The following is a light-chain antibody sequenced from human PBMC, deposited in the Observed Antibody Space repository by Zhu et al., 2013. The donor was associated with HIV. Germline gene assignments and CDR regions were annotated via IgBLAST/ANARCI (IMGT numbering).Light chain of an antibody. Sequence: QSVLTQPPSASGTPGQRVTMSCSGSSSNIGYNNVNWYQQLPGTAPKLLIYGYNSRPSGVPDRFSGSKSGTSASLAVTGLQVEDEADYYCQSFDSSLTAWVFGGGTKLTVL. CDR1: SSNIGYNN. CDR2: GYN. J-gene: IGLJ3*02. CDR3: QSFDSSLTAWV. V-gene: IGLV1-40*01.